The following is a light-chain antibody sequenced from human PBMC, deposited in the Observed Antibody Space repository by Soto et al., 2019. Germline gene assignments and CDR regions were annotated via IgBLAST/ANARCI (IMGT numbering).Light chain of an antibody. V-gene: IGLV3-25*03. Sequence: SYELAQPPSVSVSPGQTARITCSGDALAKQYAYWYRQKPGQAPVLVIYNDSERPSGIPERFSGSSSGTTVTLTISGVQPEDEADYYCQSADSSGTLYVFGSGTKVTVL. J-gene: IGLJ1*01. CDR1: ALAKQY. CDR3: QSADSSGTLYV. CDR2: NDS.